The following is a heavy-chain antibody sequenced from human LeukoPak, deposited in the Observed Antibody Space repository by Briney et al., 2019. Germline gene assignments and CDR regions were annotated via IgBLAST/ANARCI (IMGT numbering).Heavy chain of an antibody. CDR2: IYHSGST. CDR3: ARAPRDSSSSNYMRRFDY. V-gene: IGHV4-38-2*01. Sequence: PSETLSLTCAVSGYSISSDNYWVWIRQPPGQGLEWTGGIYHSGSTYYNPSLKSRVTMSVDTSKNQFSLKLSSVAAADTAVYYCARAPRDSSSSNYMRRFDYWGQGTLVTVSS. D-gene: IGHD3-22*01. J-gene: IGHJ4*02. CDR1: GYSISSDNY.